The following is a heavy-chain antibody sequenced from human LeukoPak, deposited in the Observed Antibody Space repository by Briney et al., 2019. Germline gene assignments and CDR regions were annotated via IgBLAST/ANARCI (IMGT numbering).Heavy chain of an antibody. J-gene: IGHJ4*02. Sequence: AVVSYDGSNKYYAHSVKGRFTVSRDNSKNTLYLQMNSLRAEDTAVYYCANLVGATEYFDYWGQGTLVTVSS. CDR2: VSYDGSNK. CDR3: ANLVGATEYFDY. D-gene: IGHD1-26*01. V-gene: IGHV3-30*07.